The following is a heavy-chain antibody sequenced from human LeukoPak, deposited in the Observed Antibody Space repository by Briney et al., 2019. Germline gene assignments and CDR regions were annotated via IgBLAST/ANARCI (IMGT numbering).Heavy chain of an antibody. D-gene: IGHD4-23*01. J-gene: IGHJ4*02. Sequence: GGSLRLSCAASGFTVSSNYMSWVRQAPGKGLEWVSVIYSGGSTYYADSVKGRFTISRDNAKNSLYLQMNSLRAEDTAVYYCARDFLSYGGNHFDYWGQRTLVTVSS. CDR1: GFTVSSNY. V-gene: IGHV3-53*01. CDR2: IYSGGST. CDR3: ARDFLSYGGNHFDY.